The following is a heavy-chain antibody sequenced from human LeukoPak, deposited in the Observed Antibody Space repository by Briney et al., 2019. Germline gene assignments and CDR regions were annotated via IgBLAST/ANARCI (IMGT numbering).Heavy chain of an antibody. D-gene: IGHD6-13*01. CDR2: INPNSGGT. CDR1: GYTFTGYY. V-gene: IGHV1-2*02. CDR3: ARVGHIAAAGRGYYFDY. J-gene: IGHJ4*02. Sequence: ASVKVSCKASGYTFTGYYMHWVRQAPGQGLEWMGWINPNSGGTNYAQKFQGRVTMTRDTSISTAYMELSRLRSDDTAVYYCARVGHIAAAGRGYYFDYWGQGTLVAVSS.